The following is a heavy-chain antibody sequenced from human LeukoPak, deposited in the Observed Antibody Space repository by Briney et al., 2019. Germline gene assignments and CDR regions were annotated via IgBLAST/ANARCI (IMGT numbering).Heavy chain of an antibody. D-gene: IGHD3-9*01. Sequence: GASVKVSCKASGYTFTSYGISWVRQAPGQGLEWTGWISAYNGNTNYAQKLQGRVTMTTDTSTSTAYMELRSLRSDDTAVYYCARYIHFDWQTYYYGMDVWGQGTTVTVSS. CDR2: ISAYNGNT. CDR1: GYTFTSYG. CDR3: ARYIHFDWQTYYYGMDV. J-gene: IGHJ6*02. V-gene: IGHV1-18*01.